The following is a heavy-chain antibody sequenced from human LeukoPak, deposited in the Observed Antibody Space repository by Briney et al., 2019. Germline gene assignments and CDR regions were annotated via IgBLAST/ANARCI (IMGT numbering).Heavy chain of an antibody. D-gene: IGHD2-21*02. CDR2: ISAYNGNT. CDR3: ARAPTAISSRPDAFDI. V-gene: IGHV1-18*01. J-gene: IGHJ3*02. Sequence: ASVTVSCKASGYTFTSYGISWVRQAPGQGLEWMGWISAYNGNTNYAQKLQGRVTMTTDTSTSTAYMELRSLRSDDTAVYYCARAPTAISSRPDAFDIWGQGTMVTVSS. CDR1: GYTFTSYG.